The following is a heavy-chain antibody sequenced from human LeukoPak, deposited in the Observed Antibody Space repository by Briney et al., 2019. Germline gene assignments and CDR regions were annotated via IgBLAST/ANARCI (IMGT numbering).Heavy chain of an antibody. V-gene: IGHV5-51*01. D-gene: IGHD6-13*01. Sequence: RGESLKISCKGSGYSFTDDWIGWVRQMPGKGLEWMGIIYPGDSDTRYSPSFQGQVTISADKSISTAYLQWSSLKASDTAMYYCARSSSWTFDYWGQGTLVTVSS. CDR2: IYPGDSDT. J-gene: IGHJ4*02. CDR3: ARSSSWTFDY. CDR1: GYSFTDDW.